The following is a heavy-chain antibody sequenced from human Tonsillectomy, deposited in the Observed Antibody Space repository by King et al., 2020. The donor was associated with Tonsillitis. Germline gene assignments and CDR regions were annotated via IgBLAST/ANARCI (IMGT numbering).Heavy chain of an antibody. J-gene: IGHJ4*02. CDR1: GFTFSSYS. CDR2: ISSSSSYI. V-gene: IGHV3-21*01. Sequence: VQLVESGGGLVKPGGSLRLSCAASGFTFSSYSMNWVRQAPGKGLEWVSSISSSSSYIFYAESVKGRFTISRDNAKNSLYLQMNSLRAEDTAVYYCARDLSDYYDSSGYRIDYWGQGTLDTVSS. CDR3: ARDLSDYYDSSGYRIDY. D-gene: IGHD3-22*01.